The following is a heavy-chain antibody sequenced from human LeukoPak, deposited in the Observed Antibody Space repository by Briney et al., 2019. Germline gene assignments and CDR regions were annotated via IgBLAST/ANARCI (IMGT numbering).Heavy chain of an antibody. CDR2: IYYSGST. CDR1: GGSISSSSYY. V-gene: IGHV4-39*01. J-gene: IGHJ4*02. D-gene: IGHD3-16*02. Sequence: PSETLSLTCTVSGGSISSSSYYWGWIRQPPGKGLEWIGSIYYSGSTYYNPSLKSRVTISVDTSKNQFSLKLSSVTAADTAVYYCASRIQLWSTYDYIWGSYHFDFDYWGQGTPVTVSS. CDR3: ASRIQLWSTYDYIWGSYHFDFDY.